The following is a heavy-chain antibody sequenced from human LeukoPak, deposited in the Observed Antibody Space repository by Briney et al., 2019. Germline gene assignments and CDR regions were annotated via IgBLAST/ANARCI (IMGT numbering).Heavy chain of an antibody. D-gene: IGHD5/OR15-5a*01. CDR1: GFTFSISA. J-gene: IGHJ5*01. V-gene: IGHV3-30*02. Sequence: GGSLRLSCTASGFTFSISALHWVRQDPGKGLEWVAFIHYDGINKYYADSVKGRFTISRDNSKNTLYLQMNSLSAEDTAVYYCASVLDSWGQGFLVTVSS. CDR3: ASVLDS. CDR2: IHYDGINK.